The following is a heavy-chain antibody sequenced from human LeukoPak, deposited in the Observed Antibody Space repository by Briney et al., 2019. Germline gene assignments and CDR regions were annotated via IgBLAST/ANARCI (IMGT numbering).Heavy chain of an antibody. Sequence: PGGSLRLSCAASGFTFSSYGMHWVRQAPGKGLEWVAFIRYDGSNKYYADSVKGRFTISRDNSKNTLYLQMNSLRAEDTAVYYCAKDPNSSGWSIDYWGQGTLVTVSS. CDR3: AKDPNSSGWSIDY. CDR2: IRYDGSNK. CDR1: GFTFSSYG. V-gene: IGHV3-30*02. J-gene: IGHJ4*02. D-gene: IGHD6-19*01.